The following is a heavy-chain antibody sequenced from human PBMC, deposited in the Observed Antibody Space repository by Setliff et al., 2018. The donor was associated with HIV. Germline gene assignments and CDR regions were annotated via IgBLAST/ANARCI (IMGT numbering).Heavy chain of an antibody. Sequence: SETLSLTCAVYAGSFSVSYWSWIRQPPGKGLEWIGDIKHRGSANYNPSLRGRVTISVDTSKNQLSLTLISMTAADTAVYYCATSYNFWNDAPDSWGQGTLVTVSS. CDR3: ATSYNFWNDAPDS. J-gene: IGHJ4*02. D-gene: IGHD3-3*01. V-gene: IGHV4-34*01. CDR2: IKHRGSA. CDR1: AGSFSVSY.